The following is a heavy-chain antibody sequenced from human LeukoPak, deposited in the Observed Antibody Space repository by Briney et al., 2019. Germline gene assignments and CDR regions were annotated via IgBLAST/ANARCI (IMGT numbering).Heavy chain of an antibody. CDR3: ARGVTMVRGGINFDY. CDR1: GGSISSYY. D-gene: IGHD3-10*01. CDR2: IYYSGST. V-gene: IGHV4-59*01. J-gene: IGHJ4*02. Sequence: SETLSLTCTVSGGSISSYYWSWIRQPAGKGLEWIGYIYYSGSTNYNPSLKSRVTISVDTSKNQFSLKLSSVTAADTAVYYCARGVTMVRGGINFDYWGQGTLVTVSS.